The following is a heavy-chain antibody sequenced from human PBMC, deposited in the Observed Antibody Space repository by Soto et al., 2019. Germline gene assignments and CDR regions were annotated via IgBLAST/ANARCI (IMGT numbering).Heavy chain of an antibody. Sequence: QVQLLESGGGLVKPGGSLRLSCAASGFIFRDFYMSWIRQVPGKGLEWLSKISSSSSSTDYADSVKGRFTISRDNAKNSLYLQMSSLRAEETAVYYCARDRGGGSIFGGHYGMDVWGQGTTVTVSS. CDR2: ISSSSSST. D-gene: IGHD3-3*01. CDR3: ARDRGGGSIFGGHYGMDV. J-gene: IGHJ6*02. CDR1: GFIFRDFY. V-gene: IGHV3-11*06.